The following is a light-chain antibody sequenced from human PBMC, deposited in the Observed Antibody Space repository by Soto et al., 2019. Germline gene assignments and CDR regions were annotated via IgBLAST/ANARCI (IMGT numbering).Light chain of an antibody. Sequence: QSALTQPASVSGSPGQSITISCTGTSSDIGGYDLVSWYQQYPGKAPRLMIYEGTKRPSGVSHRLSGSKSDNTASLTISGLQAEDEAEYYCSSYTNINTRACVFGTGTKLTVL. CDR2: EGT. CDR3: SSYTNINTRACV. J-gene: IGLJ1*01. V-gene: IGLV2-14*02. CDR1: SSDIGGYDL.